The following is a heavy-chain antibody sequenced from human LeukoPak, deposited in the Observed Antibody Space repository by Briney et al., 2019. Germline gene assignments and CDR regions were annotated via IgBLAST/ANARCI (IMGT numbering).Heavy chain of an antibody. CDR1: GYTFTGYY. CDR2: INPNSGGT. CDR3: ARDQYSGSYYY. J-gene: IGHJ4*02. V-gene: IGHV1-2*02. Sequence: ASVKVSCKASGYTFTGYYMHWVRQALGQGLEWMGWINPNSGGTNYAQKFQGRVTMTGDTSISTAYMELSRLTSDDTAVYYCARDQYSGSYYYWGQGTLVAVSS. D-gene: IGHD1-26*01.